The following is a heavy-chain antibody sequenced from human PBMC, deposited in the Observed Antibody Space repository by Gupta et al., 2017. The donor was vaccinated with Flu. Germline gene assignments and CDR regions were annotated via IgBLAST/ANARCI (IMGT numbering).Heavy chain of an antibody. CDR1: GGSIDSHY. Sequence: QVQLQESGPGLVKPSETLSLTCTVSGGSIDSHYWSWLRQPPGKGLEWIGYIYHTGSTKYNPSLKSRVTILLDMSKNQFSLKLSSVTAADTAVYYCARDSTISGYDHHLDYWGQGTLVAVSS. CDR3: ARDSTISGYDHHLDY. D-gene: IGHD5-12*01. V-gene: IGHV4-59*11. J-gene: IGHJ4*02. CDR2: IYHTGST.